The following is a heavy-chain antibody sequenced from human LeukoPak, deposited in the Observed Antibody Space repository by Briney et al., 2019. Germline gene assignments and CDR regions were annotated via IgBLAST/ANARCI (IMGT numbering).Heavy chain of an antibody. D-gene: IGHD3-22*01. CDR3: AVGYYDSSGYEVPLYYYYYGMDA. J-gene: IGHJ6*02. V-gene: IGHV1-69*13. CDR2: IIPIFGTA. Sequence: SVKVSCKASGGTFSSYAISWVRQAPGQGLEWMGGIIPIFGTANYAQKFQGRVTITADESTSTAYMELSSLRSEDTAVYYCAVGYYDSSGYEVPLYYYYYGMDAWGQGTTVTFSS. CDR1: GGTFSSYA.